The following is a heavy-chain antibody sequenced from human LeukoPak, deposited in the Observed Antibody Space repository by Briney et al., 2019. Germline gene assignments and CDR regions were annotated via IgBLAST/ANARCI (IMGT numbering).Heavy chain of an antibody. CDR2: ISSDGNDK. CDR1: GVTFSCYG. V-gene: IGHV3-30*03. J-gene: IGHJ4*02. D-gene: IGHD5-12*01. CDR3: TTKVIRGNSGDDYDD. Sequence: GGSLRLSCVASGVTFSCYGMHWVRQAPGKGLEWVALISSDGNDKLYGDSVKGRFTISRDDSKSTLYLQMNSLRAEDTAVYYCTTKVIRGNSGDDYDDWGQGTLVTVSS.